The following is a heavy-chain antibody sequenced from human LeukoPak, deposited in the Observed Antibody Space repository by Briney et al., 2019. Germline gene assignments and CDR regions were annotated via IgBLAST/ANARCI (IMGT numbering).Heavy chain of an antibody. J-gene: IGHJ4*02. Sequence: GGSLRLSCAASGFTFSTYAMHWVRQAPGKGLEWVAVISYDGSNKYFVDSVKGRFTISRDNSKNTLYLQMNSLRAEDTAVYYCAGGTGFIIKDWGQGTLVTVSS. D-gene: IGHD3-9*01. V-gene: IGHV3-30-3*01. CDR1: GFTFSTYA. CDR2: ISYDGSNK. CDR3: AGGTGFIIKD.